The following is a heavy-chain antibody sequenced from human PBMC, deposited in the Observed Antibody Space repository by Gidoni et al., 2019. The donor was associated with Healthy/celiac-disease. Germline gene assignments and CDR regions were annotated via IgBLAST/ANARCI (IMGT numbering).Heavy chain of an antibody. CDR1: GGSFSGYY. D-gene: IGHD6-6*01. CDR3: ARGKRAARSFTHYYYYMDV. V-gene: IGHV4-34*01. Sequence: QVQLQQWGAGLLKPSETLSLTCAVYGGSFSGYYWSWIRQPPGKGLEWIGEINHSGSTNYNPSLKSRVTISVDTSKNQFSLKLSSVTAADTAVYYCARGKRAARSFTHYYYYMDVWGKGTTVTVSS. J-gene: IGHJ6*03. CDR2: INHSGST.